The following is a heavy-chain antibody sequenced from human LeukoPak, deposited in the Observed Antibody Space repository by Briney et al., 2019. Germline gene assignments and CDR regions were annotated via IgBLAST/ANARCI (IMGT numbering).Heavy chain of an antibody. CDR3: ARGGVLLWGYYYGMDV. CDR2: INHSGST. D-gene: IGHD3-10*01. V-gene: IGHV4-34*01. J-gene: IGHJ6*02. CDR1: GGSFSVYY. Sequence: SETLSLTCAVYGGSFSVYYWSWIRQPPGKGLEWIGEINHSGSTNYNPSLKSRVTISVDTSKNQFSLKLSSVTAADTAVYYCARGGVLLWGYYYGMDVWGQGTTVTVSS.